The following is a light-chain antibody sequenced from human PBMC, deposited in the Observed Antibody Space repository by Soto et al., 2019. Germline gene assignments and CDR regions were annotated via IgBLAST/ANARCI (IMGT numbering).Light chain of an antibody. V-gene: IGLV2-14*01. CDR2: EVS. J-gene: IGLJ1*01. CDR3: SSYTSSSTYV. CDR1: NSDIGNYNF. Sequence: QSALTQPASVSGSPGQSITISCTGTNSDIGNYNFVSWYQQLPGKAPKTMIYEVSYRPSGVSNRFSGSKSCNTASLTISGLQTEDEADYYCSSYTSSSTYVFRSGTKLTVL.